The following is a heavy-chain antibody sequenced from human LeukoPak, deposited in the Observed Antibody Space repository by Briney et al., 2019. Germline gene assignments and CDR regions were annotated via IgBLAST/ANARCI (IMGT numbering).Heavy chain of an antibody. CDR3: ARGGGYCSSTSCRGPYYFDY. CDR1: GGSISSGGYY. Sequence: PSETLSLTCTVSGGSISSGGYYWSWIRQHPGKGLEWIGYIYYSGSTYYNPSLKSRVTISVDTSKNQFSLKLSSVTAADTAAYYCARGGGYCSSTSCRGPYYFDYWGQGTLVTVSS. J-gene: IGHJ4*02. D-gene: IGHD2-2*01. CDR2: IYYSGST. V-gene: IGHV4-31*03.